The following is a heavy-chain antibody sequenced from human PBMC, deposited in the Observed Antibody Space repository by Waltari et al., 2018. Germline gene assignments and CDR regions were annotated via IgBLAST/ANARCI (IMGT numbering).Heavy chain of an antibody. CDR3: AREFRSYLSGTYYYYGMDV. J-gene: IGHJ6*02. V-gene: IGHV1-69*01. CDR2: IIPIFGTA. D-gene: IGHD1-26*01. CDR1: GGTFSSYA. Sequence: QVQLVQSGAAVKKPGSSVKVSCKASGGTFSSYAISWVRQAPGQGLEWMGGIIPIFGTANYAQKFQGRVTITADESTSTAYMELSSLRSEDTAVYYCAREFRSYLSGTYYYYGMDVWGQGTTVTVSS.